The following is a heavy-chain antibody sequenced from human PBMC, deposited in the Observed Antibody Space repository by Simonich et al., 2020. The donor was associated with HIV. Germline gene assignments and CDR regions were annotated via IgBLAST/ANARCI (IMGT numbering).Heavy chain of an antibody. CDR1: LNIFINYA. D-gene: IGHD1-26*01. CDR3: ARGWELLHAFDY. CDR2: INVCNGNT. Sequence: QVQLVQSWAEVKKPGASVKVSCKASLNIFINYAMHWVRQAPGQRLDWVRWINVCNGNTKYSQKYPGRVTITRDTYASTAYMELSSLRSEDTAVYYCARGWELLHAFDYWGQGTLVTVSS. J-gene: IGHJ4*02. V-gene: IGHV1-3*01.